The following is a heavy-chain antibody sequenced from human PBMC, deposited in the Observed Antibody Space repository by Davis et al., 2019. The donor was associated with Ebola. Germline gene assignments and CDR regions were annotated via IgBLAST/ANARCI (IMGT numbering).Heavy chain of an antibody. CDR1: GFTFNDYY. CDR2: ISPSSSYT. D-gene: IGHD3-22*01. J-gene: IGHJ6*02. V-gene: IGHV3-11*06. CDR3: ARSDYYDSSGYLLYYYGMDV. Sequence: GESLKISCAAFGFTFNDYYMSWIRQAPGKGLEWISYISPSSSYTNYADSVKGRFTISRDNSKNTLYLQMNSLRDEDTAVYYCARSDYYDSSGYLLYYYGMDVWGQGTTVTVSS.